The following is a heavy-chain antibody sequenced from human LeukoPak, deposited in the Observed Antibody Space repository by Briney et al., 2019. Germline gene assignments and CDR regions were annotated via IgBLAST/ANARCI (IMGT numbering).Heavy chain of an antibody. J-gene: IGHJ5*02. V-gene: IGHV1-2*02. CDR3: ARDPSDCSGGSCSAGYNWFDP. D-gene: IGHD2-15*01. CDR2: INPNSGGT. Sequence: GASVKVSCEASGYTFTGYYMHWVRQAPGQGLEWMGWINPNSGGTNYAQKFQGRVTMTRDTSISTAYMELSRLRSDDTAVYYCARDPSDCSGGSCSAGYNWFDPWGQGTLVTVSS. CDR1: GYTFTGYY.